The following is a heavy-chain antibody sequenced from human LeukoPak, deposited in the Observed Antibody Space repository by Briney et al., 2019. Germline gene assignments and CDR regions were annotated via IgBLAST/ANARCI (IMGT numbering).Heavy chain of an antibody. J-gene: IGHJ6*03. Sequence: GGSLRLSCAVSGFTISSCWMSWGRQAPAKGQGWVANIKQDGSEKYYVDSVKGRFTISRDNAKNYLYLQMNSLRAAATAVSYCAREGWGFYGSGSNPSMDYYYYYMDVWGKGTTVTVSS. CDR1: GFTISSCW. CDR2: IKQDGSEK. V-gene: IGHV3-7*01. D-gene: IGHD3-10*01. CDR3: AREGWGFYGSGSNPSMDYYYYYMDV.